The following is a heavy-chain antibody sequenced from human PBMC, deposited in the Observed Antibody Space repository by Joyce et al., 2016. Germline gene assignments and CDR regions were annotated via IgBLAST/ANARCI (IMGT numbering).Heavy chain of an antibody. Sequence: QITLKESGPTLVKPTQTLTLTCAFSGFSLSTRGVGVGWIRQPPGKALECLALIYWDDDKRYGPSLKSRLTITKDTSRNQVVLTMTNMDPVDTATYYCAHRPNSGSDSSAFDFWGQGTLVTVSS. V-gene: IGHV2-5*05. CDR1: GFSLSTRGVG. CDR2: IYWDDDK. J-gene: IGHJ4*02. D-gene: IGHD5-12*01. CDR3: AHRPNSGSDSSAFDF.